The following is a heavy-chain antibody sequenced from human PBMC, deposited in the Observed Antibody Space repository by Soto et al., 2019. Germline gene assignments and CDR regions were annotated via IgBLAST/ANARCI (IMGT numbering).Heavy chain of an antibody. CDR1: GFTFSSYG. J-gene: IGHJ4*02. CDR3: AKDGLMITFGGVTH. Sequence: QVQLVESGGGVVQPGRSLRLSCAASGFTFSSYGMYWVRQAPGKGLEWVAVISYDGSKKNYADSVKGRFTISRDNSKNTLYLQMNSLRAEDTAVYYCAKDGLMITFGGVTHWGQGTLVTVSS. CDR2: ISYDGSKK. V-gene: IGHV3-30*18. D-gene: IGHD3-16*01.